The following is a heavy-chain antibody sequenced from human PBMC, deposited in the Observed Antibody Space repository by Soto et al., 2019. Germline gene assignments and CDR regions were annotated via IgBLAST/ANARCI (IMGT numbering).Heavy chain of an antibody. V-gene: IGHV4-39*01. CDR1: GGSISSSRSY. D-gene: IGHD1-26*01. Sequence: QLQLQESGPGLVKPSEPLSLTCTVSGGSISSSRSYWGWIRQPPGKGLECIGSIYYSGSTYYSPSLKSRVTISVDTSKNQCYLKLSSVTAADTAVYYCARRGLVGATTFDYWGQGTLVTVSS. J-gene: IGHJ4*02. CDR2: IYYSGST. CDR3: ARRGLVGATTFDY.